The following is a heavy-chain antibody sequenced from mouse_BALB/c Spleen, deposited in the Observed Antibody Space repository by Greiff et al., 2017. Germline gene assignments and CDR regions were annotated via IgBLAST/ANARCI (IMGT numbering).Heavy chain of an antibody. CDR1: GYSFTGYF. J-gene: IGHJ4*01. CDR2: INPYNGDT. D-gene: IGHD2-2*01. V-gene: IGHV1-37*01. CDR3: GRGDYGYDVAMDY. Sequence: VQLKQSGPELVKPGASVKISCKASGYSFTGYFMNWVKQSHGKSLEWIGRINPYNGDTFYNQKFKGKATLTVDKSSSTAHMELLSLTSEDSAVYYCGRGDYGYDVAMDYWGQGTSVTVSS.